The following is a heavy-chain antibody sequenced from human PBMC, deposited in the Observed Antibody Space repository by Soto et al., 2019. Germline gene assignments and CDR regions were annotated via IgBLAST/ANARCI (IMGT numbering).Heavy chain of an antibody. V-gene: IGHV1-69*06. CDR1: GGTFSRYA. Sequence: GASVKVSCKASGGTFSRYAISWVRQAPGQGLEWMGGIIPIFGTANYAQKFQGRVTITADKSTSTAYMELSSLRSEDTAVYYCARGRDGYNLGSFDYWGQGTLVTVSS. CDR2: IIPIFGTA. D-gene: IGHD5-12*01. CDR3: ARGRDGYNLGSFDY. J-gene: IGHJ4*02.